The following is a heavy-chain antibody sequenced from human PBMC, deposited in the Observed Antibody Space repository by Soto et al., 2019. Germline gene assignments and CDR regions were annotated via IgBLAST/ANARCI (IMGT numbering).Heavy chain of an antibody. CDR2: IKSKTDGGTT. CDR1: RFTFSNAW. V-gene: IGHV3-15*01. Sequence: GGSLRLSCAASRFTFSNAWMSWVRQAPGKGLEWVGRIKSKTDGGTTDYAAPVKGRFTISRDDSKNTLYLQMNSLKTEDTAVYYCTTDYLVVPAAPSHWGQGTLVTVSS. J-gene: IGHJ4*02. D-gene: IGHD2-2*01. CDR3: TTDYLVVPAAPSH.